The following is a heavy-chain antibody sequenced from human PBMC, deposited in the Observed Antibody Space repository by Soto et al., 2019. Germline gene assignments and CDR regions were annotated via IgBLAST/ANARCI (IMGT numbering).Heavy chain of an antibody. D-gene: IGHD2-15*01. CDR2: IYYSGST. Sequence: SETLSLTCTVSGGSISSGGYYWSWIRQHPGKGLEWIGYIYYSGSTYYNPSLKSRVTISVDTSKNQFSLKLSSVTAADTAVYYCARLGYCSGGSCYVPYNWFSWFDPWGQGTLVTSPQ. CDR1: GGSISSGGYY. V-gene: IGHV4-31*03. J-gene: IGHJ5*02. CDR3: ARLGYCSGGSCYVPYNWFSWFDP.